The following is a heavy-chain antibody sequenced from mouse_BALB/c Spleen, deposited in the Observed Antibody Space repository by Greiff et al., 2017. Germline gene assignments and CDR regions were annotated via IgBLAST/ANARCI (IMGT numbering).Heavy chain of an antibody. Sequence: EVKLMESGGGLVQPGGSLKLSCAASGFTFSSYTMSWVRQTPEKRLEWVAYISNGGGSTYYPDTVKGRFTISRDNAKNTLYLQMSSLKSEDTAMYYCARHGGLTGFAYWGQGTLVTVSA. CDR2: ISNGGGST. D-gene: IGHD4-1*01. CDR1: GFTFSSYT. V-gene: IGHV5-12-2*01. J-gene: IGHJ3*01. CDR3: ARHGGLTGFAY.